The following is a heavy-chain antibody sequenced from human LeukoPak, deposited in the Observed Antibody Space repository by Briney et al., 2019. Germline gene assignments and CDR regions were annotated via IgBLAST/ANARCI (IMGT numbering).Heavy chain of an antibody. CDR3: TTDDGDYGGGFDY. D-gene: IGHD4-17*01. CDR1: GLTFSNAW. V-gene: IGHV3-15*01. CDR2: IKSKSDGGTA. Sequence: GGSLRLSCAASGLTFSNAWMSWVRQAPGKGLEWVGRIKSKSDGGTADYAAPVKGKFTIYRDDSKNTVYLQMNSLKTEDTAVYDCTTDDGDYGGGFDYWGQGTLVTVSS. J-gene: IGHJ4*02.